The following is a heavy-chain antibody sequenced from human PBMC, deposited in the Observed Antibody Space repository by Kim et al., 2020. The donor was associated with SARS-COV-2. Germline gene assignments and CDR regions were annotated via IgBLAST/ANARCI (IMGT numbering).Heavy chain of an antibody. Sequence: TKYSQKFQGRVTITRDTSASTAYMELSSLRSEDTAVYYCARGPYSSSQSYWGQGTLVTVSS. V-gene: IGHV1-3*01. CDR2: T. D-gene: IGHD6-13*01. J-gene: IGHJ4*02. CDR3: ARGPYSSSQSY.